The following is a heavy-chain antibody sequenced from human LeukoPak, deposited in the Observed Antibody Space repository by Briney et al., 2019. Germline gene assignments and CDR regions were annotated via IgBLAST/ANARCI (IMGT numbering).Heavy chain of an antibody. Sequence: GESLKISCKGSGYSFTSYWIGWVRQMPGKGLEWMGIIYPGDSDTRYSPSFQGQVTISADKSISTAYLQWSSLKASDTAMYYCAIRGLYSGYALDYFDYWGQGTLVTVSS. CDR1: GYSFTSYW. V-gene: IGHV5-51*01. CDR2: IYPGDSDT. D-gene: IGHD5-12*01. J-gene: IGHJ4*02. CDR3: AIRGLYSGYALDYFDY.